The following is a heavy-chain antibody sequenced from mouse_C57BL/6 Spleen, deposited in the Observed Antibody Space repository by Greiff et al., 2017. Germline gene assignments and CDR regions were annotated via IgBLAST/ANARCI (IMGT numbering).Heavy chain of an antibody. CDR3: ATNYYGSRGRFAY. J-gene: IGHJ3*01. CDR2: IDPSDSYT. CDR1: GYTFTSYW. V-gene: IGHV1-69*01. D-gene: IGHD1-1*01. Sequence: QVQLKQPGAELVMPGASVKLSCKASGYTFTSYWMHWVKQRPGQGLEWIGEIDPSDSYTNYNQKFKGKSTLTVDKSSSTAYIQLSSLTSEDSAVYYGATNYYGSRGRFAYWGQGTLVTVSA.